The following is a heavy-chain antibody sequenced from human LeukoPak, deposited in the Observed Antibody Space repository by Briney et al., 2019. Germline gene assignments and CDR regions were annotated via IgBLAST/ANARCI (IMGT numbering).Heavy chain of an antibody. CDR3: ARGEGLWFAELFTY. V-gene: IGHV3-30*02. CDR2: IRYDGSNK. D-gene: IGHD3-10*01. CDR1: GFTFSSYG. Sequence: AGGSLRLSCAASGFTFSSYGMHWVRQAPGKGLEWMAFIRYDGSNKYYADSVKGRFTISRDNSKNTLYLQMNSLRAEDTAVYYCARGEGLWFAELFTYWGQGTLVTVSS. J-gene: IGHJ4*02.